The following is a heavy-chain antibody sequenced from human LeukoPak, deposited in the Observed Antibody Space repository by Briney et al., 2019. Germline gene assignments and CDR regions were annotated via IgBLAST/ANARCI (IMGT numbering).Heavy chain of an antibody. V-gene: IGHV4-39*07. D-gene: IGHD3-10*01. J-gene: IGHJ2*01. CDR2: IYYTGNT. CDR3: ARLGLYGSGSYYRFWYFDL. CDR1: GDSIIGYY. Sequence: SETLSLTCSVSGDSIIGYYWGWIRQPPGKGLEWIGNIYYTGNTYYNSSLKSRVTISVDTSKNQFSLKLSSVTAADTAVYYCARLGLYGSGSYYRFWYFDLWGRGTLVTVSS.